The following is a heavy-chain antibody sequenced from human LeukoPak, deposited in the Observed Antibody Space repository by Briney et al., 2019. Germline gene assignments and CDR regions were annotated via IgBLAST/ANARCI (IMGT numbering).Heavy chain of an antibody. V-gene: IGHV3-30*19. CDR1: GFTFSSYG. CDR2: ISYDGSNK. Sequence: QPGRSLRLSCAASGFTFSSYGMHWVRQAPGKGLEWVAVISYDGSNKYYADSVKGRFTISRDNSKNTLYLQMNSLRAEDTAVYYCARFHPDYYYGMDVWGQGTTVTVSS. J-gene: IGHJ6*02. CDR3: ARFHPDYYYGMDV.